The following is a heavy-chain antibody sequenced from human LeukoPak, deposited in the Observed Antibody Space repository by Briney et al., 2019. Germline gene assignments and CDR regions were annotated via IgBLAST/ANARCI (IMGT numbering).Heavy chain of an antibody. CDR1: GFTFDDYA. J-gene: IGHJ4*02. D-gene: IGHD3-3*01. CDR3: ARGDIRFLEWPY. V-gene: IGHV3-9*01. Sequence: PGGSLRLSCAASGFTFDDYAMHWVRQAPGKGLEWVSGISWNSGSIGYADSVKGRFTIPRDNAKNSLYLQMNSLRAEDTAVYYCARGDIRFLEWPYWGQGTLVTVSS. CDR2: ISWNSGSI.